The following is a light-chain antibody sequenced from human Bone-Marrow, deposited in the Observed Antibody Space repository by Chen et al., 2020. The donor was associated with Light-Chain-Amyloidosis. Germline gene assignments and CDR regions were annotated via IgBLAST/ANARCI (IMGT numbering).Light chain of an antibody. Sequence: SYELTQPPSVSVSPGQTARITCSGDDLPTKYAYWYQQKQGPAPVLWIHRDTERPSVISDRFAGSSSGTTATLTTSGVQAEHEADYHCQSADSSGTDEVIFGGGTKLTVL. J-gene: IGLJ2*01. V-gene: IGLV3-25*03. CDR2: RDT. CDR1: DLPTKY. CDR3: QSADSSGTDEVI.